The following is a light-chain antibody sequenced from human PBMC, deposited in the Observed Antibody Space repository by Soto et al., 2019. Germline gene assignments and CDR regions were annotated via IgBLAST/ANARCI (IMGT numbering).Light chain of an antibody. J-gene: IGKJ3*01. CDR1: QSISTW. Sequence: DIQMTQSPSTLSASVGDRVTITCRASQSISTWLAWYQQEPGKAPKLLIYAASTLQSGVPSRFSGSGSGTDFTLTISSLQPEDFATYYCQQLDSYPRTFGPGTKVDIK. CDR2: AAS. CDR3: QQLDSYPRT. V-gene: IGKV1-5*01.